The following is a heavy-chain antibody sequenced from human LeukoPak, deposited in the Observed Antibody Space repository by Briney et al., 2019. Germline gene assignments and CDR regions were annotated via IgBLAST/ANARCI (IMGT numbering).Heavy chain of an antibody. CDR3: VRIRGLGLFDY. CDR1: GDSVSNNRAS. Sequence: SQTLSLTCAISGDSVSNNRASWGWIRQSPSRGLEWLGRTYYRSQWFDDYAPSLRSRITINPDTSNNQFSLQLTSVTPEDTAVYYCVRIRGLGLFDYWGQGTLVTVSS. D-gene: IGHD1-26*01. J-gene: IGHJ4*02. V-gene: IGHV6-1*01. CDR2: TYYRSQWFD.